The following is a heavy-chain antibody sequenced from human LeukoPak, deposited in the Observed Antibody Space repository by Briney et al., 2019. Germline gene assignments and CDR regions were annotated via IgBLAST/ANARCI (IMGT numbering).Heavy chain of an antibody. D-gene: IGHD2-2*01. J-gene: IGHJ4*02. Sequence: GGSLRLSCVASGFTFSGDSMYCVCEGPGRGLEWVSSISSSSSYKYYADPVKGRFTISRDNAKNSLYLQMNSLRAEDTAVYYCARYLGLYCSSTSCYPGWGQGTLVTVSS. V-gene: IGHV3-21*01. CDR2: ISSSSSYK. CDR3: ARYLGLYCSSTSCYPG. CDR1: GFTFSGDS.